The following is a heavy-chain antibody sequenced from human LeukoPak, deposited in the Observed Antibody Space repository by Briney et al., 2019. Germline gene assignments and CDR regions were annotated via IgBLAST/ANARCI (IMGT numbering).Heavy chain of an antibody. CDR3: ARGGGLDV. CDR2: INHNGNVN. V-gene: IGHV3-7*03. Sequence: PGGSLRLSCAASGFTFSSYWMNWARQAPGKGLEWVASINHNGNVNYYVDSVKGRFTISRDNAKNSLYLQMSNLRAEDTAVYFGARGGGLDVWGQGATVTVPS. CDR1: GFTFSSYW. J-gene: IGHJ6*02. D-gene: IGHD3-16*01.